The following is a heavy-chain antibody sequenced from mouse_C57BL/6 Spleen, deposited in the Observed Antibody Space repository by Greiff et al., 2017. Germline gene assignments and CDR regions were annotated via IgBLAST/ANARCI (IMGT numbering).Heavy chain of an antibody. Sequence: EVQLVESEGGLVQPGSSMKLSCTASGFTFSDYYMAWVRQVPEKGLEWVANINYDGSSTYYLDSLKSRFIISRDNAKNILYLQMSSLKSEDTATYDCAREYSNYGGAMDYWGQGTSVTVS. CDR3: AREYSNYGGAMDY. CDR2: INYDGSST. D-gene: IGHD2-5*01. J-gene: IGHJ4*01. V-gene: IGHV5-16*01. CDR1: GFTFSDYY.